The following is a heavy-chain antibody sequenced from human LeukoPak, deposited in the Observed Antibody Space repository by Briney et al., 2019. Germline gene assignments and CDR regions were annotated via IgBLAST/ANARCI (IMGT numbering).Heavy chain of an antibody. CDR2: ISSSGSTI. J-gene: IGHJ6*02. CDR3: ARDGTTVTTNYYHGMDV. V-gene: IGHV3-48*03. Sequence: PGGSLRLSCAASGFTFSSYQMNWVRQAPGKGLEWVSYISSSGSTISYADSVKGRFTISRDSAKNSLYLQMNSLRAEDTAVYYCARDGTTVTTNYYHGMDVWGQGTTVTVSS. D-gene: IGHD4-17*01. CDR1: GFTFSSYQ.